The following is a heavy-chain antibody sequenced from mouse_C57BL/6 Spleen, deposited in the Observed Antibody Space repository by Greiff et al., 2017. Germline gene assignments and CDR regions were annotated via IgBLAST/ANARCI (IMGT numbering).Heavy chain of an antibody. Sequence: QVQLQQPGAELVRPGSSVKLSCKASGYTFTSYWMHWVKQRPIQGLEWIGNIDPSDSETHSNQTFNDKATLTVDTSSSTAYMQLSSLTSEESAVYYCARGDGYYWYFAVWGTGTTVTVAS. V-gene: IGHV1-52*01. CDR1: GYTFTSYW. CDR3: ARGDGYYWYFAV. D-gene: IGHD2-3*01. CDR2: IDPSDSET. J-gene: IGHJ1*03.